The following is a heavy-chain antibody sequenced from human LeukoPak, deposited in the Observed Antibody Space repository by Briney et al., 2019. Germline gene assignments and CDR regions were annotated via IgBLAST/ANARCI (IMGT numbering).Heavy chain of an antibody. CDR3: AETLGPGRHYSIS. D-gene: IGHD3-16*01. CDR2: ISDQE. J-gene: IGHJ4*02. Sequence: GASLRLSCSVSGSTSSTYHMGWVRQAPGKGLEWVSIISDQEYYADSVKGRFAISRDSSKNTLYLQMYSLTAEDTAIYYGAETLGPGRHYSISWGQGTLVTVSS. CDR1: GSTSSTYH. V-gene: IGHV3-23*01.